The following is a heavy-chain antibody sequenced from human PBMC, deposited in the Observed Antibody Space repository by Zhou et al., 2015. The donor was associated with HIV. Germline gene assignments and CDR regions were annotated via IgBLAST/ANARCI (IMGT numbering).Heavy chain of an antibody. CDR1: GGTFSSYA. V-gene: IGHV1-69*01. CDR3: ATPPPMVQGVYQGSGYFDY. D-gene: IGHD3-10*01. Sequence: QVQLVQSGAEVKKPGSSVKVSCKASGGTFSSYAISWVRQAPGQGLEWMGGIIPIFGTANYAQKFQGRVTITADESTSTAYMELSSLRSEDTAVYYCATPPPMVQGVYQGSGYFDYWGQGTLVTVSS. J-gene: IGHJ4*02. CDR2: IIPIFGTA.